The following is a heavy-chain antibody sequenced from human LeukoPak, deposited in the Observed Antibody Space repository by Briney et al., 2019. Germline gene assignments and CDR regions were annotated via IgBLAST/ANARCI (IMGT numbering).Heavy chain of an antibody. CDR3: ARGDDYGDYWGLY. D-gene: IGHD4-17*01. CDR1: GYTFTKYG. CDR2: ISTYNGNT. V-gene: IGHV1-18*01. Sequence: ASVKVSCKACGYTFTKYGITWVRQAPGQGLEWMGWISTYNGNTNYAQKLQGRVTMTTDTSTSTAYMELRSLISDDAAVYYCARGDDYGDYWGLYWGQGTLVTVSS. J-gene: IGHJ4*02.